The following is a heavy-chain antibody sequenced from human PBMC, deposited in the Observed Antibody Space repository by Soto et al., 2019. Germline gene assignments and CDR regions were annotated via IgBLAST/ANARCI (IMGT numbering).Heavy chain of an antibody. J-gene: IGHJ4*02. CDR1: GGSFSGYS. CDR2: INHTGST. V-gene: IGHV4-34*01. D-gene: IGHD5-12*01. CDR3: ARLADPSGYDVDVDY. Sequence: SETLSLTCAVYGGSFSGYSWTWIRQPPGTGLEWIGEINHTGSTNYNPSLKSRVTISVDTSKNQFSLKLSSVTAADTAVYYCARLADPSGYDVDVDYWGQGTLVTVSS.